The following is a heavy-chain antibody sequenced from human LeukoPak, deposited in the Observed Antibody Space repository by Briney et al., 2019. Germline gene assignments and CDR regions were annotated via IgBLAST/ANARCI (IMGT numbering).Heavy chain of an antibody. CDR3: TTAPQVTAMLD. D-gene: IGHD2-21*02. CDR2: IHADGSPT. V-gene: IGHV3-74*01. J-gene: IGHJ4*02. Sequence: GGSLRLSCVTSEFNFRSSWMHWVRQAPGKGLVWVSRIHADGSPTNYADSEKGRFTITRDNARSTLYLQMNSLSVEDTAVYYCTTAPQVTAMLDWSRGILVTVSS. CDR1: EFNFRSSW.